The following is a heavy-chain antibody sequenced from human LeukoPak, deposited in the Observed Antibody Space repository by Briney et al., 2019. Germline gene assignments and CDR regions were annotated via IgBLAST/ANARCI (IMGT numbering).Heavy chain of an antibody. CDR2: INHSGST. CDR3: ARDRFRGYCSGGSCYDGSLFDY. Sequence: PSETLSLTCAVYGGSFSGYYWSWIRQPPGKGLEWIGEINHSGSTYYNPSLKSRVTISVDTSKNQFSLKLSSVTAADTAVYYCARDRFRGYCSGGSCYDGSLFDYWGQGTLVTVSS. D-gene: IGHD2-15*01. CDR1: GGSFSGYY. J-gene: IGHJ4*02. V-gene: IGHV4-34*01.